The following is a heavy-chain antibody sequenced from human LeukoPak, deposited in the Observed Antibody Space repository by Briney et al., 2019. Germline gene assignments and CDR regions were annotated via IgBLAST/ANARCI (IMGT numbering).Heavy chain of an antibody. CDR3: ARDRGRGYNYDSGDFDF. V-gene: IGHV1-2*02. CDR2: INPNTGGT. D-gene: IGHD3-22*01. Sequence: ASVKVTCKASGYSFTRYYKHWVRQAPGQGLEWKGWINPNTGGTNCSQKFQGRVTMTRDTSITTAYMELTWVGSDDTAVYYCARDRGRGYNYDSGDFDFWGQGTLVTVSS. CDR1: GYSFTRYY. J-gene: IGHJ4*02.